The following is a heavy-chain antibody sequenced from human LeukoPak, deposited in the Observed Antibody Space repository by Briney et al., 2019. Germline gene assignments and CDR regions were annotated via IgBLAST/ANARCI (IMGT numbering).Heavy chain of an antibody. V-gene: IGHV3-30*03. CDR3: ARDLPYSSDWFFDY. D-gene: IGHD6-19*01. CDR2: ISNDGSNK. Sequence: GGSLRLSCSASGFSFSRYGMHWVRQAPGKGLEWVAVISNDGSNKYHVDSVKGRFTISRDNSKNTLYLQMNSLRAEDTAVYYCARDLPYSSDWFFDYWGQGTLVTVSS. J-gene: IGHJ4*02. CDR1: GFSFSRYG.